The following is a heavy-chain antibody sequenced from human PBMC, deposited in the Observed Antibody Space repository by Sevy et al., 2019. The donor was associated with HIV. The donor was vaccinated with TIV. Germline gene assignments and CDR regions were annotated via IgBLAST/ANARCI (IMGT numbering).Heavy chain of an antibody. D-gene: IGHD6-6*01. CDR3: ARDSLEYSNSSVWFDP. J-gene: IGHJ5*02. V-gene: IGHV3-21*01. Sequence: GGSLRLSCAASGFTFSSYSMNWVRQAPGKGLEWVSSISSSSSYIYYADSVKGRFTISRDNAKNSLYLQMNSLRAEDTAVYYCARDSLEYSNSSVWFDPWGQGTLVTVSS. CDR1: GFTFSSYS. CDR2: ISSSSSYI.